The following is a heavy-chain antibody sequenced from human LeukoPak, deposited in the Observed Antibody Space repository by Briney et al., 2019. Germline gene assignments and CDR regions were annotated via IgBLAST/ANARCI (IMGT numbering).Heavy chain of an antibody. Sequence: GGSLRLSCLTSGFTLRDYGLGWVRQAPGMGLEWVSFTRSKIYGGAPEYAASVRGRFSVSRDDSESIAYLQMNNLESEDTAVYYCARGQTVSGAKYYFDFWSPGTLVAVSS. CDR1: GFTLRDYG. CDR2: TRSKIYGGAP. CDR3: ARGQTVSGAKYYFDF. J-gene: IGHJ4*02. D-gene: IGHD2/OR15-2a*01. V-gene: IGHV3-49*04.